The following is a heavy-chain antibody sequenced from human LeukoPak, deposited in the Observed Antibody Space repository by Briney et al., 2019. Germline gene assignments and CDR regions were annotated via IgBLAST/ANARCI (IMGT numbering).Heavy chain of an antibody. J-gene: IGHJ5*01. D-gene: IGHD3-3*01. Sequence: GGSLRLSCAGSGFTLRHYAMHWLRQAPGKGLEWLAVMSYDGHNKSYSDSVEGRFTISRDDSKNTLYLHLNSLRSEDTAIYYCARTISVFGILPDNWLDSWGQGIPVTVSS. V-gene: IGHV3-30*03. CDR2: MSYDGHNK. CDR1: GFTLRHYA. CDR3: ARTISVFGILPDNWLDS.